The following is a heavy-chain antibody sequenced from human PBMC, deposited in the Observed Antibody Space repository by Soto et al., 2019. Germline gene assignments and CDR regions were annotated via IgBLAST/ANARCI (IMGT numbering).Heavy chain of an antibody. CDR2: IWYDGSNK. CDR1: GFTFSSYG. J-gene: IGHJ3*02. D-gene: IGHD2-21*01. Sequence: QVQLVESGGGVVQPGRSLRLSCAASGFTFSSYGMHWVRQAPGKGLEWVAVIWYDGSNKYYADSVKGRFTISRDNSKNTLYLQMNSLRAEDTAVYYCAREGEGAYCGGDCYSDAFDIWGQGTMVTVSS. CDR3: AREGEGAYCGGDCYSDAFDI. V-gene: IGHV3-33*01.